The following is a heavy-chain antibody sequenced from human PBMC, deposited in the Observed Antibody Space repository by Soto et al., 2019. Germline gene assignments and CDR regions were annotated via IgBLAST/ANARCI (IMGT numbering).Heavy chain of an antibody. V-gene: IGHV3-30*03. Sequence: QVQLVESGGGVVQPGRSLRLSCAASGFTFSSYGMHWVRQAPGKGLEWVAVISYDGSNKYYADSVKGRFTISRDNSKNTLYLQMNSLRAEDTGVYYCATVATVTTWGYYFDYWGQGTLVTVSS. CDR2: ISYDGSNK. CDR3: ATVATVTTWGYYFDY. CDR1: GFTFSSYG. J-gene: IGHJ4*02. D-gene: IGHD4-17*01.